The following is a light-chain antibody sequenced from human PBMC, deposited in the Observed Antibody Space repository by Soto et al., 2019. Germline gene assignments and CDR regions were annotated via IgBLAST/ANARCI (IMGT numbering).Light chain of an antibody. CDR1: QSISSY. CDR2: EVS. J-gene: IGKJ1*01. CDR3: QQSYSTRWT. V-gene: IGKV1-39*01. Sequence: DIQMTQSPSSLSASVGDRVTITSRASQSISSYLHWYQQKPGKAPKVLIYEVSSLQSGVPSRFSGSGSGTDFTLTISNLQPVDLATYYCQQSYSTRWTFGQGTKVEIK.